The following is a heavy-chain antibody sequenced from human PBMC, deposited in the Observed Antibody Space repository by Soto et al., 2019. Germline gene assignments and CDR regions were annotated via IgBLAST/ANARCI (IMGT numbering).Heavy chain of an antibody. CDR2: IYYSGST. J-gene: IGHJ4*02. CDR1: GGSISSSSYY. Sequence: PSETLSLTCTVSGGSISSSSYYWGWIRQPPGKGLEWIGSIYYSGSTYYNPSLKSRVTISVDTSKNQFSLKLSSVTAADTAVYYCARLELELPKRNPGVYWGQGTLDTVSS. D-gene: IGHD1-7*01. CDR3: ARLELELPKRNPGVY. V-gene: IGHV4-39*01.